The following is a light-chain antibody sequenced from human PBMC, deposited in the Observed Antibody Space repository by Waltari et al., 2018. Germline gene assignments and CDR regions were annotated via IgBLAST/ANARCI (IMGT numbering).Light chain of an antibody. CDR2: GAS. Sequence: EIVLTQSPGTLSSSPGETATLPCRASQSVSSSYLAWYQQKPGQAPRLLIYGASSRATGIPDRFSGSGSGTDFTLTISRLEPEDFAVYYCQQYGSSPPWTFGQGTKVEIK. V-gene: IGKV3-20*01. CDR1: QSVSSSY. J-gene: IGKJ1*01. CDR3: QQYGSSPPWT.